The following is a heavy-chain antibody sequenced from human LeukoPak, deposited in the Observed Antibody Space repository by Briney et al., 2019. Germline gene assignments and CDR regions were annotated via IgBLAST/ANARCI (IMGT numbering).Heavy chain of an antibody. J-gene: IGHJ4*02. CDR1: GGSISCCSYY. V-gene: IGHV4-39*07. Sequence: SETLSLTCTVSGGSISCCSYYWGWIRQPPGKGLEWIGSIYYSGSTYYNPSLKSRVTISVDTSKNQFSLKLSSVTAADTAVYYCARVNQVVHLYFDYWGQGTLVTVSS. CDR3: ARVNQVVHLYFDY. CDR2: IYYSGST.